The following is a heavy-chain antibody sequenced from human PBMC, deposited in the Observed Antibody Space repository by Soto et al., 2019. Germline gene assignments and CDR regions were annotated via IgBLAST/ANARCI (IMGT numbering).Heavy chain of an antibody. J-gene: IGHJ4*02. Sequence: QVQLVESGGGVVQPGRSLRLSCAASGFTFSSYAMHWVRQAPGKGLEWVAVISYDGSNKYYADSVKGRFTISRDNSKNPLDLQVNSLRAEDTAVYYCARDSPASQLEPNPPFDYWGQGTLVTVSS. V-gene: IGHV3-30-3*01. CDR1: GFTFSSYA. D-gene: IGHD1-1*01. CDR3: ARDSPASQLEPNPPFDY. CDR2: ISYDGSNK.